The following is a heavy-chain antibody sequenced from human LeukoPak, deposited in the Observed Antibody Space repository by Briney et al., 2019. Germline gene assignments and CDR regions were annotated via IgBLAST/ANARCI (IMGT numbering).Heavy chain of an antibody. CDR2: IIPILGIA. CDR3: ARSHQPANWNDGSYYGMDV. V-gene: IGHV1-69*04. J-gene: IGHJ6*02. CDR1: GGTFSSYA. Sequence: ASVTVSCKASGGTFSSYAISWVRQAPGQGLEWMGRIIPILGIANYAQKFQGRVTITADKSTSTAYMELSSLRSEDTAVYYCARSHQPANWNDGSYYGMDVWGQGTTVTVSS. D-gene: IGHD1-1*01.